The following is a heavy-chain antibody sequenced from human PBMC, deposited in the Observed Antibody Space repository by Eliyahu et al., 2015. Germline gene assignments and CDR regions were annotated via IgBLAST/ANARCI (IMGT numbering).Heavy chain of an antibody. CDR2: INPNSGGT. J-gene: IGHJ5*02. CDR1: GYTXXGYX. V-gene: IGHV1-2*02. Sequence: QVQLVQSGAEVKKPGAXVKVSXKAXGYTXXGYXXHWVRQAPGQGXEWMGWINPNSGGTNYAQKFQGRVTMTRDTSISTAYMELSRLRSDDTAVYYCARAGVIPRYSSGVVGWFDPWGQGTLVTVSS. CDR3: ARAGVIPRYSSGVVGWFDP. D-gene: IGHD6-19*01.